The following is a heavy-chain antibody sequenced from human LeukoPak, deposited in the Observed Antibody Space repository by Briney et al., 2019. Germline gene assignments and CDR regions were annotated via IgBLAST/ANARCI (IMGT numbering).Heavy chain of an antibody. CDR3: VRGHSSSSNYFGY. V-gene: IGHV3-64D*09. CDR1: GFTVSSYA. J-gene: IGHJ4*02. D-gene: IGHD6-6*01. CDR2: ISGNGGST. Sequence: GGSLRLSCSASGFTVSSYAMRWVRQAPGKGLEYVSGISGNGGSTNYEDSVKGRFTISRDNSKNTLYLQMSSLRAEDTAVYYCVRGHSSSSNYFGYWGQGYLVTVSS.